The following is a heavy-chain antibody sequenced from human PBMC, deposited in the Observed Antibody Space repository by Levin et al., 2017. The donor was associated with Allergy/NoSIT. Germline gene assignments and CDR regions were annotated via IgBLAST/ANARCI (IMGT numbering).Heavy chain of an antibody. J-gene: IGHJ4*02. Sequence: LSLTCAASGFTFSSYAMSWVRQAPGKGLEWVSAISGSGGSTYYADSVKGRFTISRDNSKNTLYLQMNSLRAEDTAVYYCAKGEYTILRGSGDYWGQGTLVTVSS. D-gene: IGHD6-6*01. V-gene: IGHV3-23*01. CDR1: GFTFSSYA. CDR3: AKGEYTILRGSGDY. CDR2: ISGSGGST.